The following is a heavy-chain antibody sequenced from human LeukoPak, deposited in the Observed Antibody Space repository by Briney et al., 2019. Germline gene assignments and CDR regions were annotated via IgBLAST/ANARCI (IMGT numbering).Heavy chain of an antibody. Sequence: GGTLRLSCAASGFTFSSYGMSWVRQAPGKGLEWVSAISGSGGSTYYADSVKGRFTISRDNSKNTLYLQMNSLRAEDTAVYYCARDRDSSSWSSRRVGDYFDYWGQGTLVTVSS. D-gene: IGHD6-13*01. CDR2: ISGSGGST. CDR3: ARDRDSSSWSSRRVGDYFDY. J-gene: IGHJ4*02. CDR1: GFTFSSYG. V-gene: IGHV3-23*01.